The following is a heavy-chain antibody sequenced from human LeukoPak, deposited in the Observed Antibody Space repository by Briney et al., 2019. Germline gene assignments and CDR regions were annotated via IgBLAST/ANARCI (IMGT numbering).Heavy chain of an antibody. CDR1: GITVSANY. Sequence: GGSLRLSCAASGITVSANYWNWVRQTPGRGLEWVSVISSGGSTSYADSLKGRFTISRDNSKNTLYLQMDSLRAEDTAVYYCARGWRSSSYFGDWGQGTLVTVAS. J-gene: IGHJ4*02. CDR3: ARGWRSSSYFGD. V-gene: IGHV3-66*01. D-gene: IGHD6-6*01. CDR2: ISSGGST.